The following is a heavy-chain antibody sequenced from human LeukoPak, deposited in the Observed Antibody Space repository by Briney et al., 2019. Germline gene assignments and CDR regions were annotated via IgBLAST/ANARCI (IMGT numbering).Heavy chain of an antibody. V-gene: IGHV1-2*02. CDR3: ARDRDYYDSSGYYLAFDY. CDR1: GYTFTGYY. CDR2: INPNSGGT. J-gene: IGHJ4*02. D-gene: IGHD3-22*01. Sequence: GASVKVSCKASGYTFTGYYMHWVRQAPGQGLEWMGWINPNSGGTNYAQKFQGRVTMTRDTSISTAYMELSRLRSDDTAVYYCARDRDYYDSSGYYLAFDYWGQGTLVTVSS.